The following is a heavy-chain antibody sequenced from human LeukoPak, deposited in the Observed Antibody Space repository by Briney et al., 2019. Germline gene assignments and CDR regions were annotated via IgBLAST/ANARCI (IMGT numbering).Heavy chain of an antibody. D-gene: IGHD3-10*01. Sequence: PGGSLRLSCTTSGFTFGDYAMSWFRQAPGKGLEWVGFIRSKAYGGTTEYAASVKGRFTISRDDSKSIAYLQMNSLKTEDTAVYYCTREYYYASGRRENWFDPWGQGTLVTVSS. CDR1: GFTFGDYA. J-gene: IGHJ5*02. CDR2: IRSKAYGGTT. CDR3: TREYYYASGRRENWFDP. V-gene: IGHV3-49*03.